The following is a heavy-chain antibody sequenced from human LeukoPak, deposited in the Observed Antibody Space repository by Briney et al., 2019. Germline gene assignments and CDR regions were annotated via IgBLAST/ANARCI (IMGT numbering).Heavy chain of an antibody. Sequence: GGSLRLSCAASGFTFSSYSMNWVRQAPGKGLEWVSSISSSSSYIYYADSVKGQFTISRDNAKNSLYLQMNSLRAEDTAVYYCARDPSYYYGSGSYSAGRDYWGQGTLVTVSS. V-gene: IGHV3-21*01. J-gene: IGHJ4*02. CDR3: ARDPSYYYGSGSYSAGRDY. CDR1: GFTFSSYS. D-gene: IGHD3-10*01. CDR2: ISSSSSYI.